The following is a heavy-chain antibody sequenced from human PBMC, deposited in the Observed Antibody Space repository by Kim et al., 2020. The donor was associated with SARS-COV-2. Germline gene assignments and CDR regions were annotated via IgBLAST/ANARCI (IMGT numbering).Heavy chain of an antibody. CDR2: IKQDGSEK. V-gene: IGHV3-7*03. Sequence: GGSLRLSCAASGFTFSSYWMSWVRQAPGKGLEWVANIKQDGSEKYYVDSVKGRFTISRDNAKNSLYLQMNSLRAEDTAVYYCARARVGIVVVPAVRGGYYYGMDVWGQGTTVTVSS. CDR1: GFTFSSYW. D-gene: IGHD2-2*03. J-gene: IGHJ6*02. CDR3: ARARVGIVVVPAVRGGYYYGMDV.